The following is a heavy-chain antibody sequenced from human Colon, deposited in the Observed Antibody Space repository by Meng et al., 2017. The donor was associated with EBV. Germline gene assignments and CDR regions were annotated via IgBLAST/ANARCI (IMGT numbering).Heavy chain of an antibody. V-gene: IGHV4-30-4*01. CDR2: IHHSGSA. D-gene: IGHD2-21*01. Sequence: QVPLKESGPGLVEPSQPLSLTCLVSGGSSSSGNHYWSWIRQPPGKGLEWIGYIHHSGSAYYNPSLKSRVSISVDTSKNQFSLNLNSMTAADTAVYYCASFDHIPRRNYFDYWGQGTLVTVSS. CDR1: GGSSSSGNHY. CDR3: ASFDHIPRRNYFDY. J-gene: IGHJ4*02.